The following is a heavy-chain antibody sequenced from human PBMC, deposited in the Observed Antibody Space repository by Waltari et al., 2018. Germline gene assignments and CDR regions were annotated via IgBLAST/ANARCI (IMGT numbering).Heavy chain of an antibody. J-gene: IGHJ4*02. D-gene: IGHD1-26*01. CDR2: SDDSGST. CDR1: GGSISSGGYY. CDR3: ARAGISGSYGGGLDY. Sequence: QVQLQESGPGLVKPSQTLSLTCTVSGGSISSGGYYWSWIRQHPGKGLEWIGYSDDSGSTYYNPSLKSRVTISVDTSKNQFSLKLSSVTAADTAVYYCARAGISGSYGGGLDYWGQGTLVTVSS. V-gene: IGHV4-31*03.